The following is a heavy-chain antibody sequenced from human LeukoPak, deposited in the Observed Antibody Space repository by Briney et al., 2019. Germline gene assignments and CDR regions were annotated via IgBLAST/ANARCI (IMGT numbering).Heavy chain of an antibody. D-gene: IGHD3-10*01. Sequence: GRSLRLSCAASGFTFSSYAMHWVRQAPGKGLEWVAVISYDGSNKYYADSVKGRFTISRDNSKNTLYLQMNSLRAEDTAVYYCARDLRNMVRGRTGYYYGMDVWGQGTTVTVSS. V-gene: IGHV3-30-3*01. CDR1: GFTFSSYA. CDR2: ISYDGSNK. CDR3: ARDLRNMVRGRTGYYYGMDV. J-gene: IGHJ6*02.